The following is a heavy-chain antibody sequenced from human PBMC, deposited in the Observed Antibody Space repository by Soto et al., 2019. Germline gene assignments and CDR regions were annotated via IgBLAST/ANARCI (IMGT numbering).Heavy chain of an antibody. CDR1: GGSISSGCYY. CDR2: IYYSGST. J-gene: IGHJ6*02. V-gene: IGHV4-30-4*01. D-gene: IGHD3-10*01. CDR3: ARDRMVRGVIDTTSDYYYGMDV. Sequence: PSETLSLTCTVSGGSISSGCYYWSWIRQPPGKGLEWIGYIYYSGSTYYNPSLKSRVTISVDTSKNQFSLKLSSVTAADTAVYYCARDRMVRGVIDTTSDYYYGMDVWGQGTTVTVSS.